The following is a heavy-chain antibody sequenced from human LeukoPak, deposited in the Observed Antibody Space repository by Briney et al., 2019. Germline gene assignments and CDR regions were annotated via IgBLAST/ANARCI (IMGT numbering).Heavy chain of an antibody. CDR1: GFTFDDYA. D-gene: IGHD4-17*01. J-gene: IGHJ6*03. CDR3: ANLGYGDYGYYYYMDV. CDR2: ISWNSGSI. Sequence: GRSLRLSCAASGFTFDDYAMHWVRQAPGKGLEWVSGISWNSGSIGYADSVKGRFTISRDNAKNSLYLQMNSLRAEDMALYYCANLGYGDYGYYYYMDVWGKGTTVTVSS. V-gene: IGHV3-9*03.